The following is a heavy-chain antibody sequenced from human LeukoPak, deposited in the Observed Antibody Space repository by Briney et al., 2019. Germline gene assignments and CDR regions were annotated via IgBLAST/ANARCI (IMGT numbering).Heavy chain of an antibody. J-gene: IGHJ6*02. Sequence: SVKVSCKASGYTFTSYGISWVRQAPGQGLEWMGGIIPIFGTANYAQKFQGRVTITADESTSTAYMELSSLRSEDTAVYYCARVERSMARGGDVWGQGTTVTVSS. D-gene: IGHD3-10*01. V-gene: IGHV1-69*13. CDR2: IIPIFGTA. CDR1: GYTFTSYG. CDR3: ARVERSMARGGDV.